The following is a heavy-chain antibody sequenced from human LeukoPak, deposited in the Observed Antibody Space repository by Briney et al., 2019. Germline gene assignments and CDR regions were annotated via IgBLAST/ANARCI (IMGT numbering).Heavy chain of an antibody. CDR2: IKSDGSTT. CDR1: GFTFSTYA. Sequence: GGSLRLSCAASGFTFSTYAMSWVRQAPGKGLEWVSRIKSDGSTTIYADSVMGRFTISRDNAKNTLYLQMHSLRAEDTAVYYCARVIYSGWEGELSDWGQGTLVTVSS. J-gene: IGHJ4*02. D-gene: IGHD6-19*01. CDR3: ARVIYSGWEGELSD. V-gene: IGHV3-74*01.